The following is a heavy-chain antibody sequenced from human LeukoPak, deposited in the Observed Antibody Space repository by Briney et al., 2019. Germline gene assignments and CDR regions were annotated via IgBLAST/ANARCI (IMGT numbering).Heavy chain of an antibody. V-gene: IGHV4-38-2*02. CDR3: AREQSYYDSSGYYAY. CDR1: GYSISSGYY. J-gene: IGHJ4*02. Sequence: SETLSLTCAVSGYSISSGYYWGWIRQPPGKGLEWIGNIYHSGSTYYNPSLKSRVTISVDTSKNQFSLKLSSVTAADTAVYYCAREQSYYDSSGYYAYWGQGTLVTVSS. CDR2: IYHSGST. D-gene: IGHD3-22*01.